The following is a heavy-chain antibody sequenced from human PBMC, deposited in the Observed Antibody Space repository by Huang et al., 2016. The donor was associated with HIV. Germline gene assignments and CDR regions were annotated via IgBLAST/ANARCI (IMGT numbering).Heavy chain of an antibody. CDR1: GGSIRSDNYY. CDR2: IYYSGGT. CDR3: ARLPGSITMIRGVITDPY. D-gene: IGHD3-10*01. Sequence: QLQLQESGPGLVKPSETLSLTCTVSGGSIRSDNYYWGWIRQPPGKGLAWIGGIYYSGGTYYNPSLKSRVTITVDTSKNQFSLKMRSGTAADTAVYYCARLPGSITMIRGVITDPYWGQGTLVTVSS. V-gene: IGHV4-39*01. J-gene: IGHJ4*02.